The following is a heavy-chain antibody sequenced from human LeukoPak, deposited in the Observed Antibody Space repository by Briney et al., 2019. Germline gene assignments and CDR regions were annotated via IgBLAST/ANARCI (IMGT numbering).Heavy chain of an antibody. J-gene: IGHJ4*02. Sequence: GGSLRLSCAASRFTLSDYYMSWIRQAPGKGLEWVSYISSSGSTIYYADSVKGRFTISRDNAKNSLYLQMNSLRAEDTAVYYCARSGREGNYRGTYWGQGTLVTVSS. CDR3: ARSGREGNYRGTY. D-gene: IGHD4-11*01. CDR2: ISSSGSTI. CDR1: RFTLSDYY. V-gene: IGHV3-11*04.